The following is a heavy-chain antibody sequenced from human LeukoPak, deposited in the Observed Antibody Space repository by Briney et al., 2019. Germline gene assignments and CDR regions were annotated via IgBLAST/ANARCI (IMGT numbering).Heavy chain of an antibody. CDR1: GGSFSGYY. V-gene: IGHV4-34*01. CDR3: ARWSARIVVVPAAINYYYGMDV. CDR2: INHSGST. Sequence: PSETLSLTCAVYGGSFSGYYWSWIRQPPGKGLEWIGEINHSGSTNYNPSLKSRVTISVDTSKNQFSLKLSSVTAADTAVYYCARWSARIVVVPAAINYYYGMDVWGQGTTVTVSS. J-gene: IGHJ6*02. D-gene: IGHD2-2*01.